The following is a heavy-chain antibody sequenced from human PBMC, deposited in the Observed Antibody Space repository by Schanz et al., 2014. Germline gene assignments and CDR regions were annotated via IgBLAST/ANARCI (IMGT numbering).Heavy chain of an antibody. J-gene: IGHJ4*02. D-gene: IGHD6-13*01. Sequence: QVQLVQSGAEVKKPGSSMKVSCKASGGTFSTYPINWLRQAPGQGLEWMGRIIPIHGIVNYAQRFQDRVRITADKSTSTAYMELSSLRSDDTAVYYCASSGAGYSSSWDFDYWGQGTLXTVSS. V-gene: IGHV1-69*02. CDR1: GGTFSTYP. CDR3: ASSGAGYSSSWDFDY. CDR2: IIPIHGIV.